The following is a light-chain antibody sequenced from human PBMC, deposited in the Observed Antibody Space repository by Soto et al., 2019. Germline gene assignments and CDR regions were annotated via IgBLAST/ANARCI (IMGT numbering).Light chain of an antibody. Sequence: EIGMTQSPGTLSVSPGETVTLACRASQSININLAWYQQKPGQAPRLLIYGASTRATGLPARFSGSGSDTEFTLIISSLQSEDSAVYYCQQYDNWPITFGQGTKVDIK. J-gene: IGKJ1*01. CDR3: QQYDNWPIT. CDR2: GAS. V-gene: IGKV3-15*01. CDR1: QSININ.